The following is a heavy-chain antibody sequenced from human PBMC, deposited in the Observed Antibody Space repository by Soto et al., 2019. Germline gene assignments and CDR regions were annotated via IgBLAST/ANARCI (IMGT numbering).Heavy chain of an antibody. CDR1: GFTFTSSA. CDR3: AAAEGGPMAGAY. D-gene: IGHD6-19*01. CDR2: IVVGSGNT. V-gene: IGHV1-58*01. J-gene: IGHJ4*02. Sequence: GASVKVSCKASGFTFTSSAVQWVRQARGQRLEWIGWIVVGSGNTNYAQKFQGRVTITRDMSTSTAYMELSSLRSEDTAVYYCAAAEGGPMAGAYWGQGTLVTVSS.